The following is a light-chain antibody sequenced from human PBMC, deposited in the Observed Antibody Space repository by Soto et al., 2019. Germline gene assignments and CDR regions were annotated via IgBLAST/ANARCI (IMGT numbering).Light chain of an antibody. J-gene: IGKJ1*01. V-gene: IGKV1-39*01. CDR3: QQTYSKPWT. CDR2: TAS. CDR1: QSISTY. Sequence: DIQMTQSPSSLSASVGDRVTITCRASQSISTYLNWYQQKPGKAPKFLIYTASSLQSGVPSRFSGSGSGTHFTLTISSLQPEDFAAYYCQQTYSKPWTFGPGTKVDNK.